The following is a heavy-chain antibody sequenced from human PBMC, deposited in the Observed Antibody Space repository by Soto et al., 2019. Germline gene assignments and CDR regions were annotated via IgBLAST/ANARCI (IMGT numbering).Heavy chain of an antibody. CDR1: GGSISSGGYY. D-gene: IGHD5-18*01. CDR3: ARSLSVDTAMVYGY. V-gene: IGHV4-31*03. J-gene: IGHJ4*02. CDR2: IYYSGST. Sequence: QVQLQESGPGLVKPSQTLSLTCTVSGGSISSGGYYWSWIRQHPGKGLEWIGNIYYSGSTYYNPSLKSRVTIAVDTSKNQFSLQLSSVTAADTAVYYCARSLSVDTAMVYGYWGQGTLVTVSS.